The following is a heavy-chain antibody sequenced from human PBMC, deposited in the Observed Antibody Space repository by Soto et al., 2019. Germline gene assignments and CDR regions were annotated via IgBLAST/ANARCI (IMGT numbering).Heavy chain of an antibody. Sequence: PSETLSLTCAVYGGSFSGYYWSWIRQPPGKGLEWIGEINHSGSTNYNPSLKSRVTASVDTSKNQFSLRVSSVTAADTAVYYCARQTSGTMLSVWGQGTTVNVSS. CDR3: ARQTSGTMLSV. V-gene: IGHV4-34*01. CDR1: GGSFSGYY. CDR2: INHSGST. J-gene: IGHJ6*02. D-gene: IGHD1-1*01.